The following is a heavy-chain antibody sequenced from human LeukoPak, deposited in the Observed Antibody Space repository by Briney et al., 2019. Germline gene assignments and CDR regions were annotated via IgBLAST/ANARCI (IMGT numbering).Heavy chain of an antibody. V-gene: IGHV1-18*01. CDR3: ARGSIVGASDYTY. J-gene: IGHJ4*02. CDR1: RSTFPSSG. CDR2: ISAYNGNT. D-gene: IGHD1-26*01. Sequence: ASLKLSWKASRSTFPSSGTSWVPPAAGHLLKWTGWISAYNGNTNYAQKLQGRVTMTTDTSTSTAYMELRSLRSDDTAVYYCARGSIVGASDYTYWGQGTLVTVSS.